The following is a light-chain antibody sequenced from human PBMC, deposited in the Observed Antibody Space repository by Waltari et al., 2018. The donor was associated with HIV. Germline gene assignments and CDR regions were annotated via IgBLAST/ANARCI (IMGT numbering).Light chain of an antibody. CDR1: SSAVGSYNL. Sequence: QSALTQPASVSGSPGQSIPMSCTGTSSAVGSYNLVSWYQQHPGKAPKLIIYEVNNRPPGITNRFSGFKSGNTASLTITGLQAEDEADYHCCSYAIGGTFVFGGGTKVTVL. CDR3: CSYAIGGTFV. CDR2: EVN. J-gene: IGLJ2*01. V-gene: IGLV2-23*02.